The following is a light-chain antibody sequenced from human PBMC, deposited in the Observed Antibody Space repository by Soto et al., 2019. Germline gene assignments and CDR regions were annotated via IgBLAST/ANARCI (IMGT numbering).Light chain of an antibody. CDR2: GSS. CDR3: QQYGSSPKT. J-gene: IGKJ1*01. Sequence: EIVMTQSPGTRSLSPGERATLSCRASQSVRSSYLGWYQQKPGQAPRLLIYGSSSLATGIPDRCSGRWSGTYFTLTINCREREDFAEYYCQQYGSSPKTVGQGTKVEIK. V-gene: IGKV3-20*01. CDR1: QSVRSSY.